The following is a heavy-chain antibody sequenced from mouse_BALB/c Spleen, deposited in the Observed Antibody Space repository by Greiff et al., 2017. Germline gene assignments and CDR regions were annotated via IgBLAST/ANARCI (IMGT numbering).Heavy chain of an antibody. D-gene: IGHD2-4*01. V-gene: IGHV2-6-7*01. CDR1: GFSLTGYG. J-gene: IGHJ3*01. CDR3: ARADRYDYDVGFAY. Sequence: QVQLKESGPGLVAPSQSLSITCTVSGFSLTGYGVNWVRQPPGKGLEWLGMIWGDGSTDYNSALKSRLSISKDNSKSQVFLKMNSLQTDDTARYYCARADRYDYDVGFAYWGQGTLVTVSA. CDR2: IWGDGST.